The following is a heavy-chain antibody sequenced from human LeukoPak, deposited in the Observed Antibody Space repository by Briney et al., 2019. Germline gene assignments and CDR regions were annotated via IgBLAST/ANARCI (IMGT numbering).Heavy chain of an antibody. J-gene: IGHJ5*02. CDR3: ARVAGPFDP. CDR1: GGSISSYS. V-gene: IGHV4-59*01. CDR2: IFYSGST. Sequence: SETLSLTCTVSGGSISSYSWAWIGQPPGKGLEWIGDIFYSGSTNYSPSLKSRVTISVDTSKNQFSLKLNSVTAADTAVYYCARVAGPFDPWGQGTLVTVSS.